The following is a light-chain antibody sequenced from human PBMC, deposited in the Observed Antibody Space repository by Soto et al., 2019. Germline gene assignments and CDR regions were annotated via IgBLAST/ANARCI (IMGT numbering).Light chain of an antibody. V-gene: IGKV1-5*01. J-gene: IGKJ5*01. CDR3: QQYNSYSIT. Sequence: DIQMTQSPSTLSASVGDRVTITCRASQSSSSWLAWYQQKPGKAPKLLIYDASSLESGVPSRFSGSGSGTEFTLTISSLQPDDFATYYCQQYNSYSITFGQGTRLDIK. CDR2: DAS. CDR1: QSSSSW.